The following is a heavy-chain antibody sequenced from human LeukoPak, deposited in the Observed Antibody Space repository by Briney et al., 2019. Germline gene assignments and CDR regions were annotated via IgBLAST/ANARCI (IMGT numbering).Heavy chain of an antibody. CDR3: AGDYSTGYEYMEV. CDR2: INHGGST. CDR1: GGSFSDYY. Sequence: PSETLSLTCAVSGGSFSDYYWNWIRQPPGKGLEWIGEINHGGSTRYNPSLKSRVTISADASKKQFSLKLRSVTAADTAVYYCAGDYSTGYEYMEVWGKGTTVSVS. D-gene: IGHD4-11*01. J-gene: IGHJ6*03. V-gene: IGHV4-34*01.